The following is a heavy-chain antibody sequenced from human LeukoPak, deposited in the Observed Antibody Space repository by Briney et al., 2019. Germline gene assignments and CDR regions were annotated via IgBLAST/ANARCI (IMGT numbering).Heavy chain of an antibody. V-gene: IGHV3-20*04. Sequence: PGGSLRLSCAASGFTFDDYGMSWVRQAPGKGLEWVSGINWSGGSTGYADSVKGRFTISRDNAKNSLYLQMNSLRAEDTAVYYCASMTENYDYVWGSYRYGPIDYWGQGTLVTVSS. CDR1: GFTFDDYG. J-gene: IGHJ4*02. CDR2: INWSGGST. D-gene: IGHD3-16*02. CDR3: ASMTENYDYVWGSYRYGPIDY.